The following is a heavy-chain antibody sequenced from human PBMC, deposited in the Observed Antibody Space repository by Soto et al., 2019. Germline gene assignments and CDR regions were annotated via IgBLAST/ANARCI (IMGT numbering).Heavy chain of an antibody. J-gene: IGHJ3*02. V-gene: IGHV1-18*01. Sequence: QDQLVQSGAEVKKPGASVKVPCKASGYIFNTYGIGWVRQAPGQGLEWMGWISAYNGNTDYAQKLQGRVTMTTDTSTSTAYMELRSLRSDDTAVYYCARATRFDAFDIWGQGTMVTVSS. CDR2: ISAYNGNT. CDR1: GYIFNTYG. CDR3: ARATRFDAFDI.